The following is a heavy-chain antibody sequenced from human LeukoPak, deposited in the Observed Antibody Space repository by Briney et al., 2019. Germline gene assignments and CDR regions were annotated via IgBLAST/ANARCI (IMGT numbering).Heavy chain of an antibody. V-gene: IGHV3-23*01. D-gene: IGHD2-21*02. CDR2: ISGSGGST. CDR1: GFTFSSYA. CDR3: AKDLTVTPINDAFNI. J-gene: IGHJ3*02. Sequence: GGSLRLSCAASGFTFSSYAMSWVRQAPGKGLEWVSAISGSGGSTYYADSVKGRFTISRDNSKNTLYPQMNSLRAEDTAVYYCAKDLTVTPINDAFNIWGQGTMVTVSS.